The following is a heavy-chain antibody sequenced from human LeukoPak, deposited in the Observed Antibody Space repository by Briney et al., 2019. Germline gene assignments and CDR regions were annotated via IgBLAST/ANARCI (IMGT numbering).Heavy chain of an antibody. V-gene: IGHV1-2*02. CDR3: ARVSSGWPNWFDP. J-gene: IGHJ5*02. CDR2: INPNSGGA. Sequence: EASVKVSCKASGYTFSGYYMHWVRQAPGQGLEWMGWINPNSGGANYAQKFQGRVTMTRDTSISTAYMELSRLRSDDTAVYYCARVSSGWPNWFDPWGQGTLVTVSS. CDR1: GYTFSGYY. D-gene: IGHD6-19*01.